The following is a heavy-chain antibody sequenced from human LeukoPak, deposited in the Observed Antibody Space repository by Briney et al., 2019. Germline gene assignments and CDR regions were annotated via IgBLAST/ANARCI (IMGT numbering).Heavy chain of an antibody. J-gene: IGHJ4*02. D-gene: IGHD3-22*01. V-gene: IGHV3-30*04. CDR2: ISYDGSNK. CDR1: GFTFSSYA. CDR3: AGETYYYDSSGYYYPGGFDY. Sequence: GGSLRLSCAASGFTFSSYAMHWVRQAPGKGLEWVAVISYDGSNKYYADSVKGRFTISRDNAKNSLYLQMNSLRAEDTAVYYCAGETYYYDSSGYYYPGGFDYWGQGTLVTVSS.